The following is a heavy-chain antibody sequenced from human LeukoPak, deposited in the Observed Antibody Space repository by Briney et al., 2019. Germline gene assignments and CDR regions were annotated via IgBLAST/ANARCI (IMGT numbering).Heavy chain of an antibody. D-gene: IGHD6-6*01. Sequence: GGSLRLSCAASGFTFSGYDMNWVRQAPGKGLEWVSSISGSSSDIYYADSMKGRFTISRDNGKNSLYLQMNSLRAEDTAVYFCARGSSNVAARNNWFDPWGQGTLVTVSS. J-gene: IGHJ5*02. CDR2: ISGSSSDI. CDR3: ARGSSNVAARNNWFDP. V-gene: IGHV3-21*01. CDR1: GFTFSGYD.